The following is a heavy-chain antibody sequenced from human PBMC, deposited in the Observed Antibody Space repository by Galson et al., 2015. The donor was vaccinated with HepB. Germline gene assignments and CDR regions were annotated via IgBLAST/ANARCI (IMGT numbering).Heavy chain of an antibody. CDR2: IYYSGST. CDR1: GGSISSYY. J-gene: IGHJ5*02. CDR3: ARGYDFWSGYLIGGWFDP. D-gene: IGHD3-3*01. Sequence: SETLSLTCTVSGGSISSYYWSWIRQPPGKGLEWIGYIYYSGSTNYNPSLKSRVTISVDTSKNQFSLKLSSVTAADTAVYYCARGYDFWSGYLIGGWFDPWGQGTLVTVSS. V-gene: IGHV4-59*01.